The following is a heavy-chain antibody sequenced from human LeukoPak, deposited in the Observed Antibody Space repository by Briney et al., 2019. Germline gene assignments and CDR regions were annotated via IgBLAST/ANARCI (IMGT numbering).Heavy chain of an antibody. CDR2: MNPNSGNT. Sequence: GASVKVSCKASGYTFTSFDINWVRQATGQGLEWMGWMNPNSGNTGYAQKFQGRVTMTRNTSISTAYMELSSLRSEDTAVYYCARVLDDSSSTADYWGQGTLVTVSS. D-gene: IGHD6-13*01. V-gene: IGHV1-8*01. J-gene: IGHJ4*02. CDR3: ARVLDDSSSTADY. CDR1: GYTFTSFD.